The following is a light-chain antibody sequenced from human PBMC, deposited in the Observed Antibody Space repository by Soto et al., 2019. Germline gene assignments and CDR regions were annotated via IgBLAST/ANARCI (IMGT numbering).Light chain of an antibody. CDR2: GVR. Sequence: QSALTQPASVSGSPGQSITISCTGTSSDVGGYNYVSWYQLHPGKAPKLIIYGVRHRPSGVSPRFSASRSAYTASLTISGLLHEDEADYYCSSFTSSYFYVFGPGTKLTVL. CDR1: SSDVGGYNY. J-gene: IGLJ1*01. V-gene: IGLV2-14*01. CDR3: SSFTSSYFYV.